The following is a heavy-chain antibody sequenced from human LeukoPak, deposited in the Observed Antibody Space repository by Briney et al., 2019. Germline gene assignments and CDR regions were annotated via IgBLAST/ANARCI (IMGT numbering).Heavy chain of an antibody. CDR3: ARDVAGRDGSLRYFDV. CDR1: GDSISSYY. J-gene: IGHJ2*01. Sequence: PSETLSLTCTVSGDSISSYYWSWIRQPAGKGLEWIGRIYTSGSTNYNPSLKSRVTISVDKSKNQFSLKLSSVTAADTAVYYCARDVAGRDGSLRYFDVWGRGALVTVSS. CDR2: IYTSGST. V-gene: IGHV4-4*07. D-gene: IGHD5-24*01.